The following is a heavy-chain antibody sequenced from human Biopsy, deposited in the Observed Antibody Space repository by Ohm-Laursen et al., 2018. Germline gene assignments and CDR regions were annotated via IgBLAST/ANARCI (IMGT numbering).Heavy chain of an antibody. J-gene: IGHJ3*02. CDR2: ISSSGSPA. CDR3: AKAPYTQFGSGACHDPFDK. V-gene: IGHV3-48*03. Sequence: GSLRLSCAASGFALNTYEMNWVRQAPGKGLEWVSYISSSGSPAYCSDSVKGRFTVSRDNAKNSIYLQMNSLRAGDTAVYHCAKAPYTQFGSGACHDPFDKWGQGTTVTVSS. D-gene: IGHD3-10*01. CDR1: GFALNTYE.